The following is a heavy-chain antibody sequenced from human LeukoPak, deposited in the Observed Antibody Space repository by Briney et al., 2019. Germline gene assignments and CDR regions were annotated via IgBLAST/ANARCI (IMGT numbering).Heavy chain of an antibody. J-gene: IGHJ5*02. CDR3: ARAVVLPAANDWLGP. V-gene: IGHV1-69*04. CDR2: IIPIFGIA. D-gene: IGHD2-2*01. CDR1: GGTSSSYA. Sequence: ASVKVSCKASGGTSSSYAISWVRQAPGQGLEWMGRIIPIFGIANYAQKFQGRVTITADKATSTAYMELSSLRSEDTAVYYCARAVVLPAANDWLGPWGKGNLVSV.